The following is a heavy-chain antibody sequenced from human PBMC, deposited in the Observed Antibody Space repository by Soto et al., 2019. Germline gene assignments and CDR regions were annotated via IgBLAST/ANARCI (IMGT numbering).Heavy chain of an antibody. D-gene: IGHD6-13*01. CDR2: ISAYNGNT. CDR3: ARDNAFSSSWSGGMDV. CDR1: GYTFTSYG. V-gene: IGHV1-18*04. J-gene: IGHJ6*02. Sequence: ASVKVSCKASGYTFTSYGISWVRQAPGQGLEWMGWISAYNGNTNYAQKLQGRVTMTTDTSTSTAYMELRSLRSDDTAVYYCARDNAFSSSWSGGMDVWGQGTTVTVSS.